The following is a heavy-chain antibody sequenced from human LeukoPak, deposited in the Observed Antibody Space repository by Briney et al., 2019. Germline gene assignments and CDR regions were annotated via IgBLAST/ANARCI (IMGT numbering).Heavy chain of an antibody. V-gene: IGHV1-3*01. CDR3: AREVVATIGAWFDP. CDR2: INAGNGNT. J-gene: IGHJ5*02. CDR1: GYTFTSYA. D-gene: IGHD5-12*01. Sequence: GASVKVSCMASGYTFTSYAMHWVRQAPGQRLEWMGWINAGNGNTKYPQKFQGRVTITRDTSASTAYMELSSLRSEDTAVYYCAREVVATIGAWFDPWGQGTLVTVSS.